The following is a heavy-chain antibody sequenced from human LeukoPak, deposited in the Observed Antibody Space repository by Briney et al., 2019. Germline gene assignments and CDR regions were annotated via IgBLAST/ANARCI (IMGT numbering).Heavy chain of an antibody. Sequence: PSETLSLTCTVSGGSISSSSYYWGWIRQPPGKGLEWIGSIYYSGSTYYNPSLKSRVTISVDTSKNQFSLKLSSVTAVDTAVYYCARRERFACWFDPWGQGTLVTVSS. CDR2: IYYSGST. CDR3: ARRERFACWFDP. J-gene: IGHJ5*02. D-gene: IGHD3-10*01. V-gene: IGHV4-39*01. CDR1: GGSISSSSYY.